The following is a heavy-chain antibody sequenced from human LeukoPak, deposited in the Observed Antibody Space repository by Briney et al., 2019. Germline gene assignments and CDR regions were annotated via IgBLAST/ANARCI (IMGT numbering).Heavy chain of an antibody. Sequence: GGSLRLSCAASGFTFSSYAIHWVRQAPGKGLDWVALISYDGSSKYYADSVKGRFTISRDSSTLYLQMNSLRPEDTAMYYCARVRGGRSWYYYGMDVWGRGTTVTVSS. V-gene: IGHV3-30-3*01. CDR2: ISYDGSSK. CDR3: ARVRGGRSWYYYGMDV. CDR1: GFTFSSYA. D-gene: IGHD3-16*01. J-gene: IGHJ6*02.